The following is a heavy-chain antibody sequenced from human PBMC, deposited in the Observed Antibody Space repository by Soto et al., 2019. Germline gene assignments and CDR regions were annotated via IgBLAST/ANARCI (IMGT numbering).Heavy chain of an antibody. V-gene: IGHV4-34*01. CDR1: GGAFSGYY. CDR3: AREEADDK. Sequence: QVQLQQWGAGLLKPSETLSLTCAVYGGAFSGYYWIWIRQPPGKGLEWIGEINHSGSTNYNPSLKSRVTISVYTSKTQFSLKLSSVTAADTAVYYCAREEADDKWGQGTLVTVSA. CDR2: INHSGST. J-gene: IGHJ4*02. D-gene: IGHD1-1*01.